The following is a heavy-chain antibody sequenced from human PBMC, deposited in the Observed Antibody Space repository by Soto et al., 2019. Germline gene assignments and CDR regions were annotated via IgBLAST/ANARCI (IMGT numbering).Heavy chain of an antibody. Sequence: SETLSLTCTVSGGSISSPTYYWGWIRQPPGKGLEWIGSIYYSGATYYNPSLKSRVTMSVDAAKNQFSLKLSSVTAADTAVHYCARHSQLDSSSWYWFDPWGQGTLVTVSS. D-gene: IGHD6-13*01. J-gene: IGHJ5*02. V-gene: IGHV4-39*01. CDR1: GGSISSPTYY. CDR3: ARHSQLDSSSWYWFDP. CDR2: IYYSGAT.